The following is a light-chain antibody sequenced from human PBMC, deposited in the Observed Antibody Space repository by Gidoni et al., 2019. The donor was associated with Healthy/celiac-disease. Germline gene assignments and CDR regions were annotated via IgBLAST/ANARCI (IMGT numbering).Light chain of an antibody. CDR1: QSVSSN. CDR2: VAS. J-gene: IGKJ5*01. V-gene: IGKV3-15*01. CDR3: QQYNNWPPA. Sequence: EIVMTQSPDTLSVSPGERATLSCRASQSVSSNLAWYQQTPGQAPRLLIYVASTRATGIPARFSGSGSGTEFTLTISSLQSEDFAVYYCQQYNNWPPAFGQGTRLEIK.